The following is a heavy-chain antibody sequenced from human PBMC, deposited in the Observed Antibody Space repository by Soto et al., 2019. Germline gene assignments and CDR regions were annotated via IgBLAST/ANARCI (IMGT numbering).Heavy chain of an antibody. J-gene: IGHJ6*02. CDR2: ISCSSSYI. CDR3: ARVVDYCDPYYYYGMDV. CDR1: GFTFSSYS. V-gene: IGHV3-21*01. D-gene: IGHD3-22*01. Sequence: PGGSLRLSCAASGFTFSSYSMNWVRQAPGKGLEWVSSISCSSSYIYYADSVKGRFTISRDNAKNSLYLQTNSLRAEDTAVYYCARVVDYCDPYYYYGMDVWGQGTTVPVSS.